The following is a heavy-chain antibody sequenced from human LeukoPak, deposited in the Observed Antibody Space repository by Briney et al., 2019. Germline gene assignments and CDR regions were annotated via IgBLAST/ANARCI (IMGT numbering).Heavy chain of an antibody. CDR3: ARQWLVSPLFDY. D-gene: IGHD6-19*01. J-gene: IGHJ4*02. V-gene: IGHV4-34*01. CDR1: GGSISSYY. CDR2: INHSGST. Sequence: SETLSLTCTVSGGSISSYYWSWIRQPPGKGLEWIGEINHSGSTNYNPSLRIRVTVSVHTSKNQLSLKLSSVTAADTAVYYCARQWLVSPLFDYWGQGTLVTVSS.